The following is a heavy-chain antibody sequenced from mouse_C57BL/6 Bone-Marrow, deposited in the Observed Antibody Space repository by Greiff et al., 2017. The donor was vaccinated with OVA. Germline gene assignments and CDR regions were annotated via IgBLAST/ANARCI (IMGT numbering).Heavy chain of an antibody. CDR3: AREDYYGSSDYYAMDY. Sequence: VQLQQSGPVLVKPGASVKMSCKASGYTFTDYYMNWVKQSHGKSLEWIGVINPYNGGTSYNQKFKGKATLTVDKSSSTAYMELNSLTSEDSAVYYCAREDYYGSSDYYAMDYWGQGTSVTVSS. CDR1: GYTFTDYY. D-gene: IGHD1-1*01. J-gene: IGHJ4*01. V-gene: IGHV1-19*01. CDR2: INPYNGGT.